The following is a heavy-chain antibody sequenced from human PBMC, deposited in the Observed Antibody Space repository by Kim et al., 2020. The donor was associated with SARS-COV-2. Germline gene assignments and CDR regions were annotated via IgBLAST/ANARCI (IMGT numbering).Heavy chain of an antibody. J-gene: IGHJ6*02. D-gene: IGHD4-17*01. Sequence: GGSLRLSCAASGFTFSSYSMNWVRQAPGKGLEWVSSISSSRSYIYYADSVKGRFTISRDNAKNSLYLQMNSLRAEDTAVYYCARDPYGGALFYYYYGMDVWGQGTTVTVSS. CDR3: ARDPYGGALFYYYYGMDV. CDR2: ISSSRSYI. CDR1: GFTFSSYS. V-gene: IGHV3-21*01.